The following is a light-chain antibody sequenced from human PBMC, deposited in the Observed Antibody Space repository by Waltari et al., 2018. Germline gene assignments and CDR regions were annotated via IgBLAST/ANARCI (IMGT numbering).Light chain of an antibody. CDR1: LSIDDS. Sequence: EIVMTQSPATLSVSRGGSATVSCRASLSIDDSLAWYQQKPGQPPRILIHGASTRDTGIPVRFSGSGSGTDFTLTITGLQSEDFAVYFCQQYNQWPLTFGRGTKVEIK. CDR3: QQYNQWPLT. CDR2: GAS. V-gene: IGKV3-15*01. J-gene: IGKJ4*01.